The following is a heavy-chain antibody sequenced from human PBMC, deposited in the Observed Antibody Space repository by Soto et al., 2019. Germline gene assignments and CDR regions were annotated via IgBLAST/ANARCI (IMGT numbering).Heavy chain of an antibody. CDR2: ISGNGGST. CDR1: GFTFSSYA. CDR3: AKGVPGIAVAGTGYFQH. D-gene: IGHD6-19*01. J-gene: IGHJ1*01. V-gene: IGHV3-23*01. Sequence: PGGSLRLSCAASGFTFSSYAMSWVRQAPGKGLDWVSSISGNGGSTYYADSVKGRFTISRDNSKNTLYLQMNSLRAEDTAVYYCAKGVPGIAVAGTGYFQHWGQGTLVTVSS.